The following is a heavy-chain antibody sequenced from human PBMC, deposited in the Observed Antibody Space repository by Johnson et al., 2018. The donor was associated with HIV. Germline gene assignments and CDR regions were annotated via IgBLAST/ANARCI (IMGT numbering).Heavy chain of an antibody. D-gene: IGHD6-25*01. V-gene: IGHV3-66*01. CDR3: ARDVAAAKMDAFDT. CDR2: IYSGGST. J-gene: IGHJ3*02. Sequence: VQLVESGGGLVQPGGSLRLSCAASGFTVSSNYMSWVRQAPGKGLEWVSVIYSGGSTYYADSVKGRFTISRDNSKNTLYLQMNSLRAEATAVYYGARDVAAAKMDAFDTWGQGTMVIVSS. CDR1: GFTVSSNY.